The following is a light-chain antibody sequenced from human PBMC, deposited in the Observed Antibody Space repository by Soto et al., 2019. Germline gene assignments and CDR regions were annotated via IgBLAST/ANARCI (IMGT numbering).Light chain of an antibody. J-gene: IGLJ1*01. Sequence: QSALTQPRSVSGSPGQSVTISCTGTSSDVGAYNYVSWYQQHPGRAPKLMIYDVNKRPSGVPDRFSGSKSGNTASLTISGLQAEDEADYYCSSFTSSSSYVFGSGTKVTVL. CDR3: SSFTSSSSYV. V-gene: IGLV2-11*01. CDR2: DVN. CDR1: SSDVGAYNY.